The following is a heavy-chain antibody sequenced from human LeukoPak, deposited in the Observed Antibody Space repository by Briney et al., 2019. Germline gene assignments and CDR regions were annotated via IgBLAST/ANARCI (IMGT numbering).Heavy chain of an antibody. CDR1: GFTFSNYA. CDR3: AKVGRFGELFYYYYYMDV. J-gene: IGHJ6*03. V-gene: IGHV3-30*02. D-gene: IGHD3-10*01. Sequence: AGGSLRLSCAVSGFTFSNYAIHWVRQAPGRGLEWVAFIRYDGSNKYYADSVKGRFTISRDNSKNTLYLQMNSLRAEDTAVYYCAKVGRFGELFYYYYYMDVWGKGTTVTISS. CDR2: IRYDGSNK.